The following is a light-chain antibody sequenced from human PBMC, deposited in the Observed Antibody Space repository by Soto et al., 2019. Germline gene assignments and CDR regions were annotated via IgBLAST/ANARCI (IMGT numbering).Light chain of an antibody. CDR1: QGISNR. J-gene: IGKJ5*01. Sequence: DIQMTQSPSSVSASVGDRVTLTCRASQGISNRLAWYQQKPGNAPKLLIYAASSLQSGVPSRFSGSGSGTDFTLTISSLQPEDFAAYSCQQYSSFPVTFGQGTQLEIK. V-gene: IGKV1-12*01. CDR3: QQYSSFPVT. CDR2: AAS.